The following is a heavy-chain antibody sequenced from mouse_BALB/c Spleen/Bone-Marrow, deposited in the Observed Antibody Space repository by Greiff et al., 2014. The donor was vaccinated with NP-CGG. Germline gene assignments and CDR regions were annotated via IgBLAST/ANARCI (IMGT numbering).Heavy chain of an antibody. V-gene: IGHV1S81*02. CDR3: ARMITTRGFDY. J-gene: IGHJ2*01. D-gene: IGHD2-4*01. CDR2: LNPSNGHT. CDR1: GYTFTGYW. Sequence: QVQLKESGAELLKPGTSVKLSCKASGYTFTGYWMHWVKQRPGRGLEWIGELNPSNGHTNYNGKFKNKATVTVDKSSSTAYMQLSSLTSEDSAVYYCARMITTRGFDYWGQGTTLTVSS.